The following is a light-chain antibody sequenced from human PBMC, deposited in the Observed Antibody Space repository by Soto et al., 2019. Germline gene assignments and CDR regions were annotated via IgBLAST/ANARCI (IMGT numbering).Light chain of an antibody. V-gene: IGKV1-5*01. Sequence: DIQMTQSPSTLSASVGDRVTITCRASQSISSWLAWYQQKPGKAPKLLIYDASSLESGVPSRFSGSGSGTEFTLTISSLQPDDFATSYCQQYNSYQWTFGQGTKVDIK. CDR2: DAS. CDR3: QQYNSYQWT. J-gene: IGKJ1*01. CDR1: QSISSW.